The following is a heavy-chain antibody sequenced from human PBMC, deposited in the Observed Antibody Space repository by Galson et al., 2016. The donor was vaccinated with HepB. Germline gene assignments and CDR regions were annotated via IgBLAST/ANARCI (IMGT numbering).Heavy chain of an antibody. CDR2: IIPILGTP. J-gene: IGHJ6*03. Sequence: SVKVSCKASGGTFSSYAMNWVRQAPGQGLEWMGGIIPILGTPNYAQKFPGRITITADKSTTTAYMEVSSLRSEDTAVYYCAMEGATLRGEDDHYYYMAVWGKGTTVTVTS. CDR3: AMEGATLRGEDDHYYYMAV. V-gene: IGHV1-69*06. D-gene: IGHD1-26*01. CDR1: GGTFSSYA.